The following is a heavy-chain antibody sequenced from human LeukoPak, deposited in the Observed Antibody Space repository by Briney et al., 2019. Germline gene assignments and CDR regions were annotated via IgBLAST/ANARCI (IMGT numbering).Heavy chain of an antibody. V-gene: IGHV3-21*01. CDR1: GFTFSSYS. CDR2: ISSSSSYI. CDR3: ARDSGSTVDAFDI. Sequence: PGGSLRLSCAASGFTFSSYSMNWVRQAPGKGLEWVSSISSSSSYIYYADSVKGRFTISRDNAKNSLYLQMNSLGAEDTAVYYCARDSGSTVDAFDIWGQGTMVTVSS. J-gene: IGHJ3*02. D-gene: IGHD4-17*01.